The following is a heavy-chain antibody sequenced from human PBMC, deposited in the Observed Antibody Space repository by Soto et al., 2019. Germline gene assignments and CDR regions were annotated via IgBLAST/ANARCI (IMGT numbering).Heavy chain of an antibody. J-gene: IGHJ6*02. CDR2: ISSSSSYI. CDR3: ARDRTIIGGDYYYYGMDV. CDR1: GFTFSSYS. Sequence: SGGSLRLSCAASGFTFSSYSMNWVRQAPGKGLEWVSSISSSSSYIYYADSVKGRFTISRDNAKNSLYLQMNSLRDEDTAVYYWARDRTIIGGDYYYYGMDVWGQGTTVTVSS. V-gene: IGHV3-21*01. D-gene: IGHD2-15*01.